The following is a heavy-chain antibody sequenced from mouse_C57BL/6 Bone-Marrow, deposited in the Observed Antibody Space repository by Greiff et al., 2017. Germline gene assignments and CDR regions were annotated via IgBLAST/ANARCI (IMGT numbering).Heavy chain of an antibody. CDR3: TRNCVYAMDY. J-gene: IGHJ4*01. V-gene: IGHV14-4*01. CDR2: IDPENGDT. CDR1: GFNIKDDY. Sequence: EVQRVESGAELVRPGASVKLSCTASGFNIKDDYMHWVKQRPEQGLEWIGWIDPENGDTEYASKFKGKATITADTSSNTAYLQLSSLTSEDTAVYYCTRNCVYAMDYWGQGTSVTVSS. D-gene: IGHD4-1*02.